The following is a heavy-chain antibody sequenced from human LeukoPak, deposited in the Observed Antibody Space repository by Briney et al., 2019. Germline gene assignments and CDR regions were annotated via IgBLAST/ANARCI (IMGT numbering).Heavy chain of an antibody. J-gene: IGHJ5*02. D-gene: IGHD6-13*01. V-gene: IGHV1-46*01. CDR2: INPSGGST. CDR1: GYTFTGYY. CDR3: ARSTYSSPRGGFDP. Sequence: ASVRVSCKASGYTFTGYYMHWVRQAPGQGLEWMGIINPSGGSTSYAQKFQGRVTMTRDMSTSTVYMELTSLRSDDTAVYSCARSTYSSPRGGFDPWGQGTLVTVSS.